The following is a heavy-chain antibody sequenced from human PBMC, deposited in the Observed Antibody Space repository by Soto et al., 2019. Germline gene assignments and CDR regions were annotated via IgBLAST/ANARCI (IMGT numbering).Heavy chain of an antibody. Sequence: PGGSLRLSCAASGFTFSSYAMSWVRQAPGKGLEWVSAISGSGGSTYYADSVKGRFTISRDNSKNTLYLQMNSLRAEDTAVYYCAKAAFDYDSSGYPFDYWGQGTLVTVSS. CDR1: GFTFSSYA. CDR3: AKAAFDYDSSGYPFDY. J-gene: IGHJ4*02. V-gene: IGHV3-23*01. D-gene: IGHD3-22*01. CDR2: ISGSGGST.